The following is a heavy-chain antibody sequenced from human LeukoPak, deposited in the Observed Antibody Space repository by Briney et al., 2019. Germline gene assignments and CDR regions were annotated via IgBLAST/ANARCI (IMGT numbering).Heavy chain of an antibody. D-gene: IGHD3-10*01. J-gene: IGHJ4*02. V-gene: IGHV3-30*02. CDR3: AKDRVDGSGSQFDS. Sequence: GGSLRLSCAASGFTFSTYGMHWVRQAPGKGLEWVAFMRYDGSKKYYADSVKGRFTISRDNSKNTLYLQMNSLRAEDTVVYYCAKDRVDGSGSQFDSWGQGSLVIVSS. CDR2: MRYDGSKK. CDR1: GFTFSTYG.